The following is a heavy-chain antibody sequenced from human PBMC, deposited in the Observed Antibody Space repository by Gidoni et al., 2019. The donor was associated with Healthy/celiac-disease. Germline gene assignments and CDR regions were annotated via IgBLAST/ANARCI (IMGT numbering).Heavy chain of an antibody. CDR1: GGSFSGYY. CDR3: ARSHADYYDSSGYNDAFDI. V-gene: IGHV4-34*01. J-gene: IGHJ3*02. D-gene: IGHD3-22*01. CDR2: INHSGST. Sequence: QVQLQQWGAGLLKPSETLSLTCAVYGGSFSGYYWSWSRQPPGKGLEWIGEINHSGSTNYNPSLKSRVTISVDTSKNQFSLKLSSVTAADTAVYYCARSHADYYDSSGYNDAFDIWGQGTMVTVSS.